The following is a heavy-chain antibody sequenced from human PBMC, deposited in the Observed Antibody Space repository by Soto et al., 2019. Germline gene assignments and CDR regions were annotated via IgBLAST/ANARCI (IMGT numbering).Heavy chain of an antibody. J-gene: IGHJ4*02. CDR2: IRSDTNFV. Sequence: GGSLRLSCAASSFSFSTYSMNWVRQAPGKGLEWISNIRSDTNFVTYADSVKGRFTISRDNAKNSLYLQMNGLRVDDTAVYYCAGDSAYAFDYWGQGTLVTVSS. D-gene: IGHD2-2*01. CDR1: SFSFSTYS. V-gene: IGHV3-48*01. CDR3: AGDSAYAFDY.